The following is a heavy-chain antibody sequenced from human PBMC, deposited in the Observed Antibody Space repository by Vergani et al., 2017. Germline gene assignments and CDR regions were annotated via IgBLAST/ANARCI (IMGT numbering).Heavy chain of an antibody. J-gene: IGHJ6*02. CDR1: GGTFSSYA. CDR3: ARAGYCSXTSCYTDYYYGMDV. CDR2: IIPIFGTA. Sequence: QVQLVQSGAEVKKPGSSVKVSCKASGGTFSSYAISWVRQAPGQGLEWMGGIIPIFGTANYAQKFQGRVTITADESTSTAYMELSSLRSEDTAVYYCARAGYCSXTSCYTDYYYGMDVWGQGTTVTVSS. D-gene: IGHD2-2*02. V-gene: IGHV1-69*12.